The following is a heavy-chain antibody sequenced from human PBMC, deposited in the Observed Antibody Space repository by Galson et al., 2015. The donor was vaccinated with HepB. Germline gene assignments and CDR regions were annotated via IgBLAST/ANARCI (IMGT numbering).Heavy chain of an antibody. CDR2: IKPNTGGT. V-gene: IGHV1-2*02. CDR1: GYTFTGYH. Sequence: SVKVSCKASGYTFTGYHMHWVRQAPGQGLEWMGRIKPNTGGTNYAQKFQGRVAMTRDTSISTAYMELSSLRSDDTAVYYCARDPYGDYIFDLWGRGTLVTVSS. CDR3: ARDPYGDYIFDL. J-gene: IGHJ4*02. D-gene: IGHD4-17*01.